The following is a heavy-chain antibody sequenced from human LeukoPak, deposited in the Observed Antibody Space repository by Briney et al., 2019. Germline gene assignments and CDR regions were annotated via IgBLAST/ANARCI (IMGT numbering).Heavy chain of an antibody. CDR1: GGSFSGYY. D-gene: IGHD4-17*01. J-gene: IGHJ6*02. V-gene: IGHV4-34*01. CDR2: VNHSGST. CDR3: ARGWGSGDYPYYYGMDV. Sequence: SETLSLTCAVYGGSFSGYYWSWIRQPPGKGLEWIGEVNHSGSTNYNPSLKSRVTISVDTSKNQFSLKLSSVTAADTAVYYCARGWGSGDYPYYYGMDVWGQGTTVTVSS.